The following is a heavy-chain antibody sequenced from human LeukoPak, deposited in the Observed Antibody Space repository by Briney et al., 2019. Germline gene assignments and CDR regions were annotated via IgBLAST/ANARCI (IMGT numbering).Heavy chain of an antibody. V-gene: IGHV3-23*01. CDR3: ARDHSASPAFDI. Sequence: GGSLRLSCAASGFTFSSYAMSWVRQAPGKGLEWVSAITATSSSTYDADSVQGRFTISRDNAKNSLYLQMNSLRAEDTAVYYCARDHSASPAFDIWGQGTMVTVSS. D-gene: IGHD2-15*01. CDR1: GFTFSSYA. J-gene: IGHJ3*02. CDR2: ITATSSST.